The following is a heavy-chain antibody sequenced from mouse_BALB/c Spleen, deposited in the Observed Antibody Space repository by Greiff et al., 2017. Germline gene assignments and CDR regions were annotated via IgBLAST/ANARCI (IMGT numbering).Heavy chain of an antibody. CDR1: GYTFTSYW. Sequence: VQLQQSGAELAKPGASVKMSCKASGYTFTSYWMHWVKQRPGQGLEWIGYINPSTGYTEYNQKFKDKATLTADKSSSTAYMQLSSLTSEDSAVYYCASETARATRFAYWGQGTTLTVSS. CDR3: ASETARATRFAY. CDR2: INPSTGYT. J-gene: IGHJ2*01. D-gene: IGHD3-2*01. V-gene: IGHV1-7*01.